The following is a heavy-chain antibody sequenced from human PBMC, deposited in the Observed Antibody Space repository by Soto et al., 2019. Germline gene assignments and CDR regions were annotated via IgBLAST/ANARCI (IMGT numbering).Heavy chain of an antibody. D-gene: IGHD2-15*01. CDR1: GGSISSGGYY. J-gene: IGHJ4*02. CDR3: ARGGCSGGSCYSGDY. Sequence: SETLSLTCTVSGGSISSGGYYWSWIRQHPGKGLEWIGYIYYSGSTYYNPSLKSRVTISVDTSKNQFSLKLSSVTAADTAVYYCARGGCSGGSCYSGDYWGQGTLVTVSS. CDR2: IYYSGST. V-gene: IGHV4-31*03.